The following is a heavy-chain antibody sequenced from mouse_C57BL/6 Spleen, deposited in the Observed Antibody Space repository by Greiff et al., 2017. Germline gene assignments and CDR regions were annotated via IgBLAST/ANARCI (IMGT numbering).Heavy chain of an antibody. CDR3: TGYYSPIKYAMDY. CDR1: GYTFTDYE. CDR2: IDPETGGT. V-gene: IGHV1-15*01. Sequence: VQLVEPGAELVRPGASVTLSCKASGYTFTDYEMHWVKQTPVHGLEWIGAIDPETGGTAYNQKFKGKAILTADKSSSTAYMELRSLTSEDSAVYYCTGYYSPIKYAMDYWGQGTSVTVSS. D-gene: IGHD2-12*01. J-gene: IGHJ4*01.